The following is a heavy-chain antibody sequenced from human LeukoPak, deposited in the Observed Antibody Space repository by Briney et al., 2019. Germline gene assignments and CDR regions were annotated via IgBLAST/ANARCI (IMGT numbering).Heavy chain of an antibody. J-gene: IGHJ4*02. D-gene: IGHD2-8*02. V-gene: IGHV3-7*01. CDR1: GFTFSSYW. CDR3: ATIPVGWTYYFDY. Sequence: GGSLRLSCAASGFTFSSYWMSWVRQAPGKGLEWVANIKQDGSEKYYVDSVKGRFTISRDNAKNSLYLQMNSLRVEDTAVYYCATIPVGWTYYFDYWGQGTLVTVSS. CDR2: IKQDGSEK.